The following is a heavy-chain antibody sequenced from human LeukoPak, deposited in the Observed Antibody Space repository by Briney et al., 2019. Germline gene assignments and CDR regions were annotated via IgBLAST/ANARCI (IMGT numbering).Heavy chain of an antibody. J-gene: IGHJ4*02. Sequence: PSGTLSLTCTVSGVSISSYYWSWIRQPPGKGLEWLGYIYYSGSTNNNPSLKSRVTISVHTTKNQFSLKLSSVTAADTAVYYCARSSSRPYYFDYWGQGTLVTVSS. CDR1: GVSISSYY. CDR2: IYYSGST. D-gene: IGHD6-13*01. V-gene: IGHV4-59*01. CDR3: ARSSSRPYYFDY.